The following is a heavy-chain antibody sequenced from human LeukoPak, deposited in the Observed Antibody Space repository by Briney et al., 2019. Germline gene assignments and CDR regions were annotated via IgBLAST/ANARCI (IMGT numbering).Heavy chain of an antibody. D-gene: IGHD3-10*01. J-gene: IGHJ4*02. V-gene: IGHV3-21*01. CDR3: ASSHGPYYYGSGRPSEYYFDY. CDR2: ISSSSSYI. CDR1: GFTFSSYS. Sequence: TGGSLRLSCAASGFTFSSYSMNWVRQAPGKGLEWVSSISSSSSYIYYADSVKGRFTISRDNAKNSLYLQMNSLRAEDTAVYYCASSHGPYYYGSGRPSEYYFDYWGQGTLVTVSS.